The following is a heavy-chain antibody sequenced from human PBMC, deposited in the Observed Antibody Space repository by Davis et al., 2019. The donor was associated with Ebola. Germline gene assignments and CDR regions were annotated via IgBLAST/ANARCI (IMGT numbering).Heavy chain of an antibody. CDR1: GGSISSYY. CDR2: IYYSGST. V-gene: IGHV4-59*12. D-gene: IGHD3-10*01. J-gene: IGHJ4*02. Sequence: MPSETLSLTCTVSGGSISSYYWSWIRQPPGKGLEWIGYIYYSGSTNYNPSLKSRVTISVDTSKNQFSLKLSMNSLRVEDSALYYCARSGENGGNDSWGQGTLVTVSS. CDR3: ARSGENGGNDS.